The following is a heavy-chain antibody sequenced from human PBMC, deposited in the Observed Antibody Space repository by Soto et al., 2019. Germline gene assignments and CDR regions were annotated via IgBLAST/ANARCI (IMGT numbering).Heavy chain of an antibody. D-gene: IGHD3-10*01. J-gene: IGHJ4*02. CDR3: ATDHGYGSGSAQEY. V-gene: IGHV3-23*01. Sequence: EVQLLESGGGLVQPGGSLRLSCAASGFTFSSYAMSWVRQAPGKGLEWVSAISGSGGSTYYADSVKGRFTISRDNSKNTLYLQRNSLRAEDTAVYYCATDHGYGSGSAQEYWGQGTLVTVSS. CDR1: GFTFSSYA. CDR2: ISGSGGST.